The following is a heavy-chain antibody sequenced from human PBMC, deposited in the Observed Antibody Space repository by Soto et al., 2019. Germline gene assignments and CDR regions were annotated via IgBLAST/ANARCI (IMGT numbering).Heavy chain of an antibody. J-gene: IGHJ3*02. CDR3: AGDLAAAGFDAFDI. V-gene: IGHV3-53*02. Sequence: EVQLVETGGGLIQPGGSLRLSFEASGFPASSNYMGWARQAPGKGLEWASVIYSGGSTYYADSVKGRFTISRDNSKNTLYLQMNSLRAEDTAVYYCAGDLAAAGFDAFDIWGQGTMVTVSS. CDR2: IYSGGST. CDR1: GFPASSNY. D-gene: IGHD6-13*01.